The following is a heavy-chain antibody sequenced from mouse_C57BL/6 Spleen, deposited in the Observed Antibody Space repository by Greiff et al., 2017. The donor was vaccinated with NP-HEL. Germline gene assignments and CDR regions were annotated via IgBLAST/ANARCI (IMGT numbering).Heavy chain of an antibody. CDR1: GFTFTDYY. V-gene: IGHV7-3*01. D-gene: IGHD4-1*01. J-gene: IGHJ4*01. CDR3: ARYIDWRDAMDY. Sequence: EVQLVESGGGLVQPGGSLSLSCAASGFTFTDYYMSWVRQPPGKGLEWLGFIRNKANGYTTEQSASVKGRFTISRDNSQSILYLQMNALSAEHSAPYSYARYIDWRDAMDYWGQGTSVTVSS. CDR2: IRNKANGYTT.